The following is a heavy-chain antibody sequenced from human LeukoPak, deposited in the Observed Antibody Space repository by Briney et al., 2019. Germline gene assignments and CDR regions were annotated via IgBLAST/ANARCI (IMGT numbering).Heavy chain of an antibody. Sequence: GGSPRLSCAASGFTFSSYAMSWVRQAPGKGLEWVSAISGSGSSTYYADSVKGRFTVSRDNSKNTLYLQMNGLKAEDTAVYYCAKDSRISGSYSGFDYWGQGTLVTVSS. D-gene: IGHD1-26*01. CDR3: AKDSRISGSYSGFDY. CDR1: GFTFSSYA. CDR2: ISGSGSST. V-gene: IGHV3-23*01. J-gene: IGHJ4*02.